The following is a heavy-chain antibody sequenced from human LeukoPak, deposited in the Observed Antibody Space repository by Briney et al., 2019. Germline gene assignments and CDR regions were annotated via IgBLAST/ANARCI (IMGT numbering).Heavy chain of an antibody. CDR2: ISPNSGGT. CDR1: GYTFTGFY. Sequence: ASLKVSCKPSGYTFTGFYIHWVRQAPGQGLEWMGWISPNSGGTDYAQRFQGRVTMTRDTSISTAYMELSSLRSDDTAVYYCAIQPWGSGNNWYFDLWGRGTLVTVSS. CDR3: AIQPWGSGNNWYFDL. J-gene: IGHJ2*01. V-gene: IGHV1-2*02. D-gene: IGHD7-27*01.